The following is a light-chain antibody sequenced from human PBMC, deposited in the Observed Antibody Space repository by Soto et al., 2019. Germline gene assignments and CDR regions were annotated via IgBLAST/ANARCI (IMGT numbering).Light chain of an antibody. CDR1: HIVTSSY. V-gene: IGKV3-20*01. J-gene: IGKJ5*01. Sequence: ESVLAHSPCTLSLSPVERAALACSASHIVTSSYLTWYQQKPGHAPRLLIYGASTRAAGIPDRFSGSGSGTDFTLTISSLEPEDFAVYYCQQYGKLPITFGQGTRLEIK. CDR2: GAS. CDR3: QQYGKLPIT.